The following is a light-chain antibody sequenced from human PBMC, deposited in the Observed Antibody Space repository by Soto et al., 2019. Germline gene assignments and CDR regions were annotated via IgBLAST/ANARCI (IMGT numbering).Light chain of an antibody. CDR2: GAH. J-gene: IGKJ1*01. CDR3: QQYGSSVT. V-gene: IGKV3-20*01. Sequence: EIVLTQSPGTLSLSPGERATLSCRASQSIRSHYLAWYQQKPGQAPRLLISGAHNRAPGIPDRFSGSESGTDFTLRISRLEPEEFAVYYCQQYGSSVTFGQGTQVEIK. CDR1: QSIRSHY.